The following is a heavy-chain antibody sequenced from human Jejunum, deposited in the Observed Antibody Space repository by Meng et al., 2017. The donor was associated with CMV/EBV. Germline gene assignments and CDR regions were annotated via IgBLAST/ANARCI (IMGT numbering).Heavy chain of an antibody. V-gene: IGHV1-69*05. CDR3: ARGCGGSCSLDY. CDR1: GGPFSSYA. J-gene: IGHJ4*02. Sequence: SGGPFSSYAISWVRQAPGQGLEWMGGIATLFGKVNYAQKFKGRLTITTDESTTTAYMELSSLRSDDTAVYYCARGCGGSCSLDYWGQGTLVTVSS. CDR2: IATLFGKV. D-gene: IGHD2-15*01.